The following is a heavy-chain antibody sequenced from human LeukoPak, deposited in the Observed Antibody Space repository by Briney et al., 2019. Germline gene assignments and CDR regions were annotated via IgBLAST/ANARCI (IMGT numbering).Heavy chain of an antibody. J-gene: IGHJ1*01. Sequence: PGGSLRLSCAASGFTFSSYWMHWVRQAPGKGLVWVSRINSDGSSTSYADSVKGRFTISRDNAKNTLYLQMNSLRAEDTAVYYCARDGYCSGSSCYLHQEYFQHWGQGTLVTVSS. CDR2: INSDGSST. V-gene: IGHV3-74*01. D-gene: IGHD2-15*01. CDR1: GFTFSSYW. CDR3: ARDGYCSGSSCYLHQEYFQH.